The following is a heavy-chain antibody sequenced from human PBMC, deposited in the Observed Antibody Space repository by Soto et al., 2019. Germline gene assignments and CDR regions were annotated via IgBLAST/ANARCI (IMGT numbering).Heavy chain of an antibody. J-gene: IGHJ4*02. V-gene: IGHV1-69*06. Sequence: AVKVSCKASGGTFSSYAISWVRQAPGQGLEWMGGIIPIFGTANYAQKFQGRVTITADKSTSTAYMELSSLRSEDTAVYYCATREAATVDTAMAYYFDYWGQGTLVTVSS. D-gene: IGHD5-18*01. CDR1: GGTFSSYA. CDR2: IIPIFGTA. CDR3: ATREAATVDTAMAYYFDY.